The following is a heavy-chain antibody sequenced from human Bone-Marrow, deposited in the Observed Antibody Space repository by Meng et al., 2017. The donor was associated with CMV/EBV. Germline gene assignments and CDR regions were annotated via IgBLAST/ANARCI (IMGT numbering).Heavy chain of an antibody. V-gene: IGHV1-24*01. CDR1: GYTLTELS. J-gene: IGHJ6*02. CDR2: FDPEDGET. D-gene: IGHD3-9*01. CDR3: ATLRYFDWPQQNYGMDV. Sequence: ASVKVSCKVSGYTLTELSMHWVRQAPGKGLEWMGGFDPEDGETIYAQKFQGRVTMTEDTSTDTAYMELSSLRSEDTAVYYCATLRYFDWPQQNYGMDVWGQGTTVTVSS.